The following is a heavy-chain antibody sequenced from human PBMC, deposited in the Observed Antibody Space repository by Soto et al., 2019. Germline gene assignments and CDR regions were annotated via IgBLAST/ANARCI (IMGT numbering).Heavy chain of an antibody. V-gene: IGHV4-34*01. CDR2: INHSGST. CDR1: GGSFSCYY. J-gene: IGHJ5*02. D-gene: IGHD2-2*01. CDR3: ARLKYPP. Sequence: SETLSLTCAVYGGSFSCYYWSWIRQPPGKGLEWIGEINHSGSTNYNPSLKSRVTISVDTSKNQFSLKLSSVTAADTAVYYCARLKYPPWGQGTLVTVSS.